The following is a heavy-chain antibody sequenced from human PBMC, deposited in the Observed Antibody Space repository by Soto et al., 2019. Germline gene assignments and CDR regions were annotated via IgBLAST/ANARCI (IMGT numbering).Heavy chain of an antibody. CDR2: ITESGGGT. Sequence: EVQLLESGGGLVQPGGSLRLSCAASGFTFSSHVMTWVRQGTGKGLVWVSTITESGGGTYYADSVKGRFAVSRDKSKDTLYLQMRIPRAEHTAVFCCPRFAIDRAAAGWGRTMDVWCLGTRVTVSS. D-gene: IGHD6-13*01. CDR3: PRFAIDRAAAGWGRTMDV. J-gene: IGHJ6*01. CDR1: GFTFSSHV. V-gene: IGHV3-23*01.